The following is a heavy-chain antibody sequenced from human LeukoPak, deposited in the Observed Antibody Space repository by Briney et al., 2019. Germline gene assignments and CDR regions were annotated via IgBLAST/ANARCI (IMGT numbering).Heavy chain of an antibody. CDR1: GGSISSGSYY. CDR3: ASCSSTSCYADYYYYMDV. CDR2: IYTSGST. Sequence: SETLSLTCTVSGGSISSGSYYWSWIRRPAGKGLEWIGRIYTSGSTNYNPSLKSRVTISVDTSKNQFSLKLSSVTAADTAVYYCASCSSTSCYADYYYYMDVWGKGTTVTISS. D-gene: IGHD2-2*01. V-gene: IGHV4-61*02. J-gene: IGHJ6*03.